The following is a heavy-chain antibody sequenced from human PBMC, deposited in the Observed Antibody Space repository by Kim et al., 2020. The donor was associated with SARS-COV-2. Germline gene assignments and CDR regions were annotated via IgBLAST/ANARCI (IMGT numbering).Heavy chain of an antibody. CDR3: AKGDCSSTSCHTTDY. CDR2: ISGSGGSI. Sequence: GGSLRLSCAASGFTFSSYAMRWVRQAPGKGLEWVSTISGSGGSIYYADSVKGRFTISRDNSKNMLYLQMNSLRAEDTAVYYCAKGDCSSTSCHTTDYWGRGTLVTVSS. V-gene: IGHV3-23*01. CDR1: GFTFSSYA. D-gene: IGHD2-2*02. J-gene: IGHJ4*02.